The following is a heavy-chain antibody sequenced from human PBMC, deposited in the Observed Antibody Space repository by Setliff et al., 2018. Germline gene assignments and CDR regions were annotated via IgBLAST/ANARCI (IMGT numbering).Heavy chain of an antibody. V-gene: IGHV3-21*04. J-gene: IGHJ5*02. CDR2: ITSGSSNI. D-gene: IGHD4-17*01. CDR1: GFTFSTNS. Sequence: PGESLKISCAASGFTFSTNSMNWVRQAPGKGVEWVAYITSGSSNIWYAESVKGRFTISRDNSENKLYLQMNSLSAEDTAISYCVKDPSVPACGDYPSLWFDPWGQGPLVTVSS. CDR3: VKDPSVPACGDYPSLWFDP.